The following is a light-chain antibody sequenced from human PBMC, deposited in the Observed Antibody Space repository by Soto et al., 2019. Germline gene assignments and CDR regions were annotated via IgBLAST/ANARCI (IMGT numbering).Light chain of an antibody. V-gene: IGLV2-8*01. Sequence: QAVVTQPPSASGSPGQSVTISCTGTSSDVGRYNFVSWYQQHPGKAPKLMIYEVTKRPSGVPDRFSGSKSGNTASLTVSGLQADDEADYYCASYAGSITLFGGGTKLTVL. CDR2: EVT. CDR1: SSDVGRYNF. J-gene: IGLJ2*01. CDR3: ASYAGSITL.